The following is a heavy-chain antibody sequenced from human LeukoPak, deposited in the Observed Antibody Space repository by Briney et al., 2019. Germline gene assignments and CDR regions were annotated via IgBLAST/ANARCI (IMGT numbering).Heavy chain of an antibody. Sequence: SQTLSLTCTVSGGSISSGDYYWSWIRQPPGKGLDWIGYIYYSGSTYYNPSLKSRVTISVDTSKNQFSLKLSSVTAADTAVYYCARGDQGLPFDYWGQGTLVTVSS. D-gene: IGHD2-2*01. J-gene: IGHJ4*02. V-gene: IGHV4-30-4*01. CDR3: ARGDQGLPFDY. CDR1: GGSISSGDYY. CDR2: IYYSGST.